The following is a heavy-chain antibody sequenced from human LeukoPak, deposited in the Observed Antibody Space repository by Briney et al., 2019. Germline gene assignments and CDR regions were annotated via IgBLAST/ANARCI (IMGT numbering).Heavy chain of an antibody. CDR1: GYRFTSYW. D-gene: IGHD2-21*02. V-gene: IGHV5-10-1*01. J-gene: IGHJ3*02. Sequence: GESLKISCKGSGYRFTSYWISWVRQMPGKGLEWMGRIDPSDSYTNYSPSFQGHVTISADKSISTAYPQWSSLKASDTAMYYCARRALPPAYCGGDCFDAFDIWGQGTMVTVSS. CDR2: IDPSDSYT. CDR3: ARRALPPAYCGGDCFDAFDI.